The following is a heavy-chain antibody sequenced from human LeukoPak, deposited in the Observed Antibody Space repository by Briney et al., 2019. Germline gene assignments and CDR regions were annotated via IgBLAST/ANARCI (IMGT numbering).Heavy chain of an antibody. CDR2: INHSGST. J-gene: IGHJ3*02. V-gene: IGHV4-34*01. CDR3: ARLRVLRYFDWLFRDSAFDI. Sequence: SETLSLTCAVYGGSFSGYYWSWIRQPPGKGLEWIGEINHSGSTNYNPSLKSRVTISVDTSKNQFSLKLSSVTAADTAVYYCARLRVLRYFDWLFRDSAFDIWGQGTMVTVSS. D-gene: IGHD3-9*01. CDR1: GGSFSGYY.